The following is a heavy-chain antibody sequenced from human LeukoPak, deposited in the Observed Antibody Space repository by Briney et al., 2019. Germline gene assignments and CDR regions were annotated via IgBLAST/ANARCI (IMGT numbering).Heavy chain of an antibody. CDR3: AREEQHQRGRYFEY. V-gene: IGHV1-2*02. CDR1: GYTFSGYY. Sequence: ASVKVSCKASGYTFSGYYIHWVRQGPGQGLEWMGWMNPNGGTNYAQNFQGRVTMTRDTSISTAYMELSRLRSDDTAVYYCAREEQHQRGRYFEYWGQGTLVTVSS. J-gene: IGHJ4*02. CDR2: MNPNGGT. D-gene: IGHD6-13*01.